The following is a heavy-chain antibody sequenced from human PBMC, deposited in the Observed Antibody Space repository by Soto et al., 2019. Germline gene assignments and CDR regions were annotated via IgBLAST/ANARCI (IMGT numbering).Heavy chain of an antibody. Sequence: SETLSLTCTVSGGSISSYYWSWIRQPPGKGLEWIGYIYYSGSTNYNPSLKSRVTISVDTSKNQFSLKLSSVTAADTAVYYCARLGYSSSWYAYYYMDVWGKGTTVTVSS. CDR1: GGSISSYY. CDR3: ARLGYSSSWYAYYYMDV. CDR2: IYYSGST. J-gene: IGHJ6*03. D-gene: IGHD6-13*01. V-gene: IGHV4-59*08.